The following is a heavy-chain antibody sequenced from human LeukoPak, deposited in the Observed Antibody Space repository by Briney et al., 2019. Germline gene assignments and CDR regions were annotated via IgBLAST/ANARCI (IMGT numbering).Heavy chain of an antibody. CDR1: GFTFSSYA. CDR2: ISYDGSSK. V-gene: IGHV3-30-3*01. CDR3: ARAESGSYYERYPIYYFDY. D-gene: IGHD1-26*01. Sequence: GGSLRLSCAASGFTFSSYAMHWVRQAPGKGLEWVAVISYDGSSKYYADSVKGRFTISRDNSKNTLYLQMNSLRAEDTAVYYCARAESGSYYERYPIYYFDYWGQGTLVTVSS. J-gene: IGHJ4*02.